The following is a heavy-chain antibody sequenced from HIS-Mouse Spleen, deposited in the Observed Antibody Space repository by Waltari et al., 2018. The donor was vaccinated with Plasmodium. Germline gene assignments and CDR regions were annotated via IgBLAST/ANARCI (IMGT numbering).Heavy chain of an antibody. Sequence: SLRLSCAASGFTFSSYSMNWVRQAPGKGLEWVSSISSSSSYIYYADSVKGRFTISRDNAKNSLYLQMNSLRAEDTAVYYCARDTRLEVRSYWYFDLWGRGTLVTVSS. CDR3: ARDTRLEVRSYWYFDL. CDR2: ISSSSSYI. V-gene: IGHV3-21*01. CDR1: GFTFSSYS. D-gene: IGHD3-3*01. J-gene: IGHJ2*01.